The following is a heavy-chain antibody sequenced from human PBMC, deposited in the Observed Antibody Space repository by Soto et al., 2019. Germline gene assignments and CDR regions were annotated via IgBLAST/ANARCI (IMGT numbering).Heavy chain of an antibody. CDR1: GGSFSGYY. J-gene: IGHJ4*02. CDR2: IYYSGST. V-gene: IGHV4-59*12. D-gene: IGHD2-15*01. CDR3: ARDSSLWDY. Sequence: PSETLSLTCTVSGGSFSGYYWSWIRQPPGQGLEWIGYIYYSGSTNYNPSLKSRVTISVDTSKNQFSLKLSSVTAADTAVYYCARDSSLWDYWGQGTLVTVSS.